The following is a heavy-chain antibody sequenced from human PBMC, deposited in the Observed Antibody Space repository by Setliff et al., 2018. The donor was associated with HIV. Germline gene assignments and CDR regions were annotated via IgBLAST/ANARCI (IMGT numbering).Heavy chain of an antibody. D-gene: IGHD4-17*01. CDR2: IYDSGST. CDR1: GGSISNFL. CDR3: ARSRPSLRAFDI. Sequence: SETLSLTCTVSGGSISNFLWSWIRQPPGKGLEWIGYIYDSGSTNYNPSLKSRVTISVDTSKNYFSLKLTSVTAADTAVYYCARSRPSLRAFDIWGQGTRVTVS. V-gene: IGHV4-59*01. J-gene: IGHJ3*02.